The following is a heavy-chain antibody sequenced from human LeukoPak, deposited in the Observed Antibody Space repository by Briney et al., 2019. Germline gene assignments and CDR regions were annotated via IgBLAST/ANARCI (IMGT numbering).Heavy chain of an antibody. V-gene: IGHV3-48*04. J-gene: IGHJ3*02. CDR2: ISTSSSNVI. CDR3: ARRDDFDI. Sequence: GGSLRLSCTASGFTVSAHSMNWVRQAPGKGLEWVSFISTSSSNVIYYADSVKGRFTISRDDARNSLYLQMNSLRVEDTAMYYCARRDDFDIWGQGTLVTVSS. CDR1: GFTVSAHS.